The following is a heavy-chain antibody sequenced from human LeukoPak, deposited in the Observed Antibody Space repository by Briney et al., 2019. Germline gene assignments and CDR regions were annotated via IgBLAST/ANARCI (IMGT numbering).Heavy chain of an antibody. CDR1: GYTFTSYY. CDR2: INPSAGST. J-gene: IGHJ4*02. CDR3: ARFGGGMIA. D-gene: IGHD3-22*01. V-gene: IGHV1-46*01. Sequence: ASVKVSCKASGYTFTSYYMHWVRQAPGQGLEWMGIINPSAGSTGYAQKFQGRVTLTRDTSTSTVYMELRSLRSDDTAVYYCARFGGGMIAWGQGTLVTVSS.